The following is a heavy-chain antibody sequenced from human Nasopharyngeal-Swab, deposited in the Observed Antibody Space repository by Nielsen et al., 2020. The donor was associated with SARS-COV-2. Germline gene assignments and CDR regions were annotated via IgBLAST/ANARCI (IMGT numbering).Heavy chain of an antibody. CDR3: AKDLELSSHSGYDSFDF. CDR2: ISGGGDNT. CDR1: GFTFSSYA. V-gene: IGHV3-23*01. J-gene: IGHJ4*02. D-gene: IGHD5-12*01. Sequence: GESLKISCAASGFTFSSYAMTWVRQAPGKGLEWVSAISGGGDNTYYADSVKGRFTISRDNSKKTLYLQMNSLRAEDTAVYYCAKDLELSSHSGYDSFDFWGQGTLVTVSS.